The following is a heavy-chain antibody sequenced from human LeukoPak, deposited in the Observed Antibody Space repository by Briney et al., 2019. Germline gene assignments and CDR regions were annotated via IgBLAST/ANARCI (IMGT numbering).Heavy chain of an antibody. J-gene: IGHJ5*02. CDR1: GGSISSYY. D-gene: IGHD5-24*01. CDR2: IYYSGSI. CDR3: ARGRYDGWVNWFDP. V-gene: IGHV4-59*01. Sequence: SETLSLTCTVSGGSISSYYWSWIRQPPRKGLEWIGYIYYSGSINYNPSLNSRVTISVDTSKNQFSLKLSSVTAADTAVYYCARGRYDGWVNWFDPWGQGTLVTVSS.